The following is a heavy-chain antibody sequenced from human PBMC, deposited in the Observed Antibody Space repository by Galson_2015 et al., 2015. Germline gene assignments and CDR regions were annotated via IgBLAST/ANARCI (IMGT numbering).Heavy chain of an antibody. CDR2: ISYDGSNK. J-gene: IGHJ4*02. V-gene: IGHV3-30-3*01. CDR1: GFTFSSYA. D-gene: IGHD1-26*01. CDR3: TREGSVYSGSYYDFDH. Sequence: SLRLSCAASGFTFSSYAMHWVRQAPGKGLEWVAVISYDGSNKYYADSVKGRFTISRDNSKNTLYLQMNSLRAEDTAVYYCTREGSVYSGSYYDFDHWGQGTLVTVSS.